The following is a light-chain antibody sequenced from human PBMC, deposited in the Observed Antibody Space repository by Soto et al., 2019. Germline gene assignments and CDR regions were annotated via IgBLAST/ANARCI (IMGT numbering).Light chain of an antibody. V-gene: IGLV2-8*01. CDR1: SNDIGGTKY. J-gene: IGLJ2*01. Sequence: QSALTQPPSASGSPGQSVTISCTGTSNDIGGTKYVSWYQQHPGKAPRLMIYEVTKRPSGVPDRFSGSKSGNTASLTVSGLQAEDGADYYCCSNAGSNKVFGGGTKLTVL. CDR3: CSNAGSNKV. CDR2: EVT.